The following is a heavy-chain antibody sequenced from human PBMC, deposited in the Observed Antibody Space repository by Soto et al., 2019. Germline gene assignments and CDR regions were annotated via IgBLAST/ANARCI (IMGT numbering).Heavy chain of an antibody. Sequence: ASVKVSCKASGYTFTGYYMHWVRQAPGQGLEWMGWINPNSGGTNYAQKFQGWVTMTRDTSISTAYMELSRLRSDDTAVYYCARANVGSYGYYFDYWGQGTLVTVSS. CDR3: ARANVGSYGYYFDY. J-gene: IGHJ4*02. V-gene: IGHV1-2*04. D-gene: IGHD5-18*01. CDR2: INPNSGGT. CDR1: GYTFTGYY.